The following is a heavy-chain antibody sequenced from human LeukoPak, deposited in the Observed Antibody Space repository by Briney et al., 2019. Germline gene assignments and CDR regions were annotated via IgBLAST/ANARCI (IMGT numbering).Heavy chain of an antibody. D-gene: IGHD3-22*01. Sequence: SGTLSLTCAVSGGSISSSNWWSWVRQPPGKGLEWIGTISYSGNTDYNPSLKSRITISVDTSKNQFSLKLSSVTAADTAVYYCARRVSDPLKVDYWGQGTLVTVSS. CDR1: GGSISSSNW. J-gene: IGHJ4*02. CDR2: ISYSGNT. CDR3: ARRVSDPLKVDY. V-gene: IGHV4-4*02.